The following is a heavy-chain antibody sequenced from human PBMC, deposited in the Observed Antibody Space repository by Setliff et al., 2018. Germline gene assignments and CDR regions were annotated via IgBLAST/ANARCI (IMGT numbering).Heavy chain of an antibody. CDR3: ARGYAARVGFGNWFDP. V-gene: IGHV4-34*01. D-gene: IGHD6-6*01. CDR1: GASFSGTY. J-gene: IGHJ5*02. CDR2: SDHGGNT. Sequence: PSETLSLTCAVYGASFSGTYCSWIRQSPGKGLGWIGESDHGGNTTIHPSLKSRVTISVDMSKNQFSLKLSSVTAADTAVFYCARGYAARVGFGNWFDPWGQGTLVTVSS.